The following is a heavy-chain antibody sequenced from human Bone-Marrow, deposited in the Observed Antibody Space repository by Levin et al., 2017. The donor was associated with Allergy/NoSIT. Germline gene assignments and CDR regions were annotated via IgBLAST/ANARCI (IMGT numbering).Heavy chain of an antibody. CDR3: ARESVYYGSGSWIDC. D-gene: IGHD3-10*01. Sequence: LRLSCTVSGESVSSSGFYWTWIRQYPGKGLEWIGQIYYPGNTSYNPSLKSRVSISEDRSKNQFSLKLDSVTAADTAVYYCARESVYYGSGSWIDCWGQGTLVTVSS. J-gene: IGHJ4*02. V-gene: IGHV4-31*02. CDR1: GESVSSSGFY. CDR2: IYYPGNT.